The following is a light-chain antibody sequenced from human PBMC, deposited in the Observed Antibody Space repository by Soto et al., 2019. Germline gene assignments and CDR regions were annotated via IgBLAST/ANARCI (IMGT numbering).Light chain of an antibody. V-gene: IGLV1-51*01. CDR3: GTWDVSLSAGV. CDR2: DDN. J-gene: IGLJ3*02. Sequence: QSVLTQPPSVSAAPGQKVTISCSGSYSNIGNNYLSWYQQLPGTVPKLLIYDDNKRPSGIPDRFSASKSDTSATLDITGLQTGDEAYYYCGTWDVSLSAGVFGGGTKVNVL. CDR1: YSNIGNNY.